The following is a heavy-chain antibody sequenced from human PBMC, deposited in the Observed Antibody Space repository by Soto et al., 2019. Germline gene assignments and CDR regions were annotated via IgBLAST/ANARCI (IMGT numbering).Heavy chain of an antibody. J-gene: IGHJ5*02. CDR3: PRDTTWPLWFDP. CDR2: IYYSGST. V-gene: IGHV4-39*01. CDR1: GGSISTSDYY. Sequence: QVQLQESGPGLVKPSETLSLTCTVSGGSISTSDYYWGWIRQPPGKGLEWIGSIYYSGSTYYNPSLKSRVVMTEDTCMNQFSLKLSSVDATYTAVYYCPRDTTWPLWFDPWSQGTLVTVSS.